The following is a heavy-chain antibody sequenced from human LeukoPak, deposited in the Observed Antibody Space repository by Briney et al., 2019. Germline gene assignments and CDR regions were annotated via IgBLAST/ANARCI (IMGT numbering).Heavy chain of an antibody. J-gene: IGHJ4*02. Sequence: SETLSLTCAVYGGSFSGYYWSWIRQPPGKGLEWIGEINHSGSTYYNPSLKSRVTISVDTSKNQFSLKLSSVTAADTAVYYCARLGQWLDIDYWGQGTLVTVSS. CDR3: ARLGQWLDIDY. CDR2: INHSGST. CDR1: GGSFSGYY. D-gene: IGHD6-19*01. V-gene: IGHV4-34*01.